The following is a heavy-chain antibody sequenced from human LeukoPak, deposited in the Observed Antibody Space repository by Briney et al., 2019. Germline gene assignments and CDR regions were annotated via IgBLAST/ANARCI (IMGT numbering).Heavy chain of an antibody. D-gene: IGHD6-13*01. CDR3: ARGEGTTAHSWYTYYFDY. Sequence: GALRLSCAASGFTFSSYAMSWARQPPGKGLEWIGYLYNSGSTNYNPSLKSRVTISVDTSKNQFSLKLSSVTAADTAVYYCARGEGTTAHSWYTYYFDYGGQGTLVTVSS. J-gene: IGHJ4*02. V-gene: IGHV4-59*01. CDR1: GFTFSSYA. CDR2: LYNSGST.